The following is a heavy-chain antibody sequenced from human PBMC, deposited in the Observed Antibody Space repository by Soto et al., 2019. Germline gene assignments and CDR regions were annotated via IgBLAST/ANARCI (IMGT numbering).Heavy chain of an antibody. Sequence: PSETLSLTCTVSGGSISSYYWSWIRQPPGKGLEWIGYIYYSGSTNYNPSLKSRVTISVDTSKNQFSLKLSSVTAADTAVYYCARTWLSSSVVFDIGGQGKMVTVSS. CDR3: ARTWLSSSVVFDI. V-gene: IGHV4-59*01. CDR1: GGSISSYY. CDR2: IYYSGST. J-gene: IGHJ3*02. D-gene: IGHD6-6*01.